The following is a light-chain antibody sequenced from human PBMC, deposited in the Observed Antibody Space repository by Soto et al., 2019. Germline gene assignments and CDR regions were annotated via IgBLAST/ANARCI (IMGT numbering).Light chain of an antibody. Sequence: DIVVTHSPLSLPVTPGEPASISCRSSQSLLHSYGYNYLDWYLQKPGQSPQLLIYLGSNRASGVPDRFSATGSGTTFTLEISSVEAEDVGVYYCMQALQTPWTFGQGTKVDIK. J-gene: IGKJ1*01. CDR3: MQALQTPWT. CDR1: QSLLHSYGYNY. CDR2: LGS. V-gene: IGKV2-28*01.